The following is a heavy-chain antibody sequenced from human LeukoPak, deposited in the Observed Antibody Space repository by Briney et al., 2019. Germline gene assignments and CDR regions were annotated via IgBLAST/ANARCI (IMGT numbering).Heavy chain of an antibody. J-gene: IGHJ4*02. CDR3: ASPRSRVGELLLHY. V-gene: IGHV4-39*01. CDR1: GGSISSSSYY. Sequence: SETLSLTCTVSGGSISSSSYYWGWIRQPPGKGLEWIGSIYYSGSTYYNPSLKSRVTISVDTSKNQFSLKLSSVTAADTAVYYCASPRSRVGELLLHYGGQGTLVSVSS. D-gene: IGHD3-10*01. CDR2: IYYSGST.